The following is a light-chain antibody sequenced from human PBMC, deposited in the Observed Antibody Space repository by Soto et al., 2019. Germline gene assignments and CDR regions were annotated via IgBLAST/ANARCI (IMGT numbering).Light chain of an antibody. Sequence: EIVLTQSPATLSVSPRGKDTLSFRAIQSVSSNLAWYQQQPGQAPRLLIYTTSNRATGIPARFSGSGSGTEFSLSISSLQSEDFAVYYCQQYNNGPSLTFGQGTKVDIK. CDR1: QSVSSN. CDR3: QQYNNGPSLT. J-gene: IGKJ1*01. CDR2: TTS. V-gene: IGKV3-15*01.